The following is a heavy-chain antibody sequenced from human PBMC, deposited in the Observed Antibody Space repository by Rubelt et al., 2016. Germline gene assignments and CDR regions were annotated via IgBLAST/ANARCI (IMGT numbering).Heavy chain of an antibody. Sequence: DVQLLESGGGLVQPGGSLRLSCAASGFSLRNDWMHWVRQGPGKGLVWVSRINSDGSNTTYADSVKGRFTISRDNAKNTLALQMNGLRVEDTAVYYCARGGDMVFTLWGQGTLVTVSS. CDR1: GFSLRNDW. CDR2: INSDGSNT. V-gene: IGHV3-74*02. D-gene: IGHD5/OR15-5a*01. CDR3: ARGGDMVFTL. J-gene: IGHJ4*02.